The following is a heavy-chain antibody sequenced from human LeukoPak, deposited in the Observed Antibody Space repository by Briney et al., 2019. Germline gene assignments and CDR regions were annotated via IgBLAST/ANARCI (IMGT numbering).Heavy chain of an antibody. CDR3: ARVIAYYDSSGLDY. J-gene: IGHJ4*02. Sequence: GGTLTLSCTASGFTFSKYGLSWARQAPGKGLEWVSYISSSGSTIYYADSVKGRFTISRDNAKNSLYLQMNSLRAEDTAVYYCARVIAYYDSSGLDYWGQGTLVTVSS. D-gene: IGHD3-22*01. CDR1: GFTFSKYG. V-gene: IGHV3-48*03. CDR2: ISSSGSTI.